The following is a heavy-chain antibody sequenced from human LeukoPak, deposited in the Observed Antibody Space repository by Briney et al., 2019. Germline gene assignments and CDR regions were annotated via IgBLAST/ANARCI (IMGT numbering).Heavy chain of an antibody. CDR3: ARDRDYGGNHRWAFDI. J-gene: IGHJ3*02. CDR1: GDSISSGGYY. D-gene: IGHD4-23*01. Sequence: SETLSLTCTVSGDSISSGGYYWSWIRQHPGKGLEWIEYIYYSGSTYYNPSLKSRVTISVDTSKNQFSLKLSSVTAADTAVYYCARDRDYGGNHRWAFDIWGQGTMVTVSS. V-gene: IGHV4-31*03. CDR2: IYYSGST.